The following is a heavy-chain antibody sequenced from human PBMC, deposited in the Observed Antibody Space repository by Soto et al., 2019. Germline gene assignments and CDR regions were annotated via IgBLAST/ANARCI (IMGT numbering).Heavy chain of an antibody. D-gene: IGHD3-22*01. V-gene: IGHV4-4*07. CDR1: GGSISSYY. CDR2: IYTSGST. CDR3: ASGSLTYYDSSGYIY. J-gene: IGHJ4*02. Sequence: PSETLSLTCTVSGGSISSYYWSWIRQPAGKGLEWIGRIYTSGSTNYNPSLKSRVTMSVDTSKYQFSLKLSSVTAADTAVYYCASGSLTYYDSSGYIYWGQGTLVTVSS.